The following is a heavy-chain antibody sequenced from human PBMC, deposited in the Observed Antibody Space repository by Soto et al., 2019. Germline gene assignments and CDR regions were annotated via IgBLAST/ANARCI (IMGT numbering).Heavy chain of an antibody. CDR3: ARCILVYGDRINYFDD. CDR1: GFTVSSNY. V-gene: IGHV3-53*02. Sequence: EVQLVETGGGLIQPGGSLRLSCAASGFTVSSNYMSWVRQAPGKGLEWVSVIYSGGSRYYADSVKGRFTISRDNSKNTLYLQMNRLRAEDTALYYCARCILVYGDRINYFDDWGEGTLVTVS. D-gene: IGHD4-17*01. J-gene: IGHJ4*02. CDR2: IYSGGSR.